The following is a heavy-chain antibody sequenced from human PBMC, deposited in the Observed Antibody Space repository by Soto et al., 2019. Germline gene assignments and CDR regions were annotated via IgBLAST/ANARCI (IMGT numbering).Heavy chain of an antibody. CDR1: GGSISSGGYY. CDR2: IYYSGST. D-gene: IGHD3-22*01. Sequence: PSETLSLTCTVSGGSISSGGYYWSWIRQHPGKGLEWIGYIYYSGSTYYNPSLKSRVTISVDTSKNQFSLKLSSVTAADTAVYYCAREGTMTRNFDYWGQGTLVTVSS. CDR3: AREGTMTRNFDY. V-gene: IGHV4-31*03. J-gene: IGHJ4*02.